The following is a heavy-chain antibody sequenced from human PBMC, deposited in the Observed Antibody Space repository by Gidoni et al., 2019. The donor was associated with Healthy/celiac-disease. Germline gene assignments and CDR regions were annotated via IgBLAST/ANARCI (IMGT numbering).Heavy chain of an antibody. V-gene: IGHV1-69*01. J-gene: IGHJ6*02. CDR1: GGTFSSYA. D-gene: IGHD3-22*01. CDR2: IIPLFGTA. CDR3: ARGETYYYDSSGRLGGIDV. Sequence: QVQLVQSGAEVKKPGSSVKVSCKASGGTFSSYAISWVRQAPGQGHEWMGGIIPLFGTANNAQKCHGRVTITTDESTSTAYMELSSLRSEDTAVYYCARGETYYYDSSGRLGGIDVWGQGTTVTVSS.